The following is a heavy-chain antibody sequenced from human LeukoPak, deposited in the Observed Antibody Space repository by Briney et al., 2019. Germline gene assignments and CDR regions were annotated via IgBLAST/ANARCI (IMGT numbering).Heavy chain of an antibody. Sequence: GGSRRLSCLGSGFGFSNYWMTWLRQAPGEGLEWVANIKEDGSVIYYADSVKGRFTISRDNAKNSVYLQMNSLKVEDTALYYWATGRWFREFAGSAFEDWGQGTLVTVSS. CDR1: GFGFSNYW. CDR2: IKEDGSVI. CDR3: ATGRWFREFAGSAFED. D-gene: IGHD3-10*01. V-gene: IGHV3-7*01. J-gene: IGHJ4*02.